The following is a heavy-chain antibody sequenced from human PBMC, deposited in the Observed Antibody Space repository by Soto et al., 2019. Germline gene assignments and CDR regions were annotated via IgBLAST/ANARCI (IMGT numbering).Heavy chain of an antibody. V-gene: IGHV1-2*04. CDR2: INPNSGGT. CDR3: ARGLGYCSSTSCQQSSWFDP. J-gene: IGHJ5*02. D-gene: IGHD2-2*01. CDR1: GYTFTGYY. Sequence: QVQLVQSGAEVKKPGASVKVSCKASGYTFTGYYMHWVRQAPGQGLEWMGWINPNSGGTNYAQKFQGWVTMTRDTSISTAYMELSRLRSDDTAVYYCARGLGYCSSTSCQQSSWFDPWGQGTLVIVSS.